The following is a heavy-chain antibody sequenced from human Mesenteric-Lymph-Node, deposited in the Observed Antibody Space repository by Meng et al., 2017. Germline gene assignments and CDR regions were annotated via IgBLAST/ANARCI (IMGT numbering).Heavy chain of an antibody. CDR1: GYTLTSYD. CDR2: MNPNSGNT. V-gene: IGHV1-8*01. D-gene: IGHD2-21*01. CDR3: ARGRRNVGDSHYSPFDGWFDP. Sequence: ASVMVSCKAAGYTLTSYDINWVRRATGQGLEWMGWMNPNSGNTGYAQKFQGRVTMTRNTSISKAYMELSSLGSEDTAVYYCARGRRNVGDSHYSPFDGWFDPWGQGTLVTVSS. J-gene: IGHJ5*02.